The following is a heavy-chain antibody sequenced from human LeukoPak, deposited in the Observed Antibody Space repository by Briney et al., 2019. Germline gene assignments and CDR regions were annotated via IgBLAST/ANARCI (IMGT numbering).Heavy chain of an antibody. J-gene: IGHJ6*03. V-gene: IGHV3-7*01. D-gene: IGHD2-2*01. CDR2: IKQDGSEK. CDR3: RGCSSTSCLARNYYYYMDV. Sequence: PGGSLRLSCAASGFTFSTYRMSWVRQAPGKGLEWVANIKQDGSEKHYVDSVKGRFTISRDNAKNSLYLQMNSLRAEDTAVYYCRGCSSTSCLARNYYYYMDVWGKGTTVTVSS. CDR1: GFTFSTYR.